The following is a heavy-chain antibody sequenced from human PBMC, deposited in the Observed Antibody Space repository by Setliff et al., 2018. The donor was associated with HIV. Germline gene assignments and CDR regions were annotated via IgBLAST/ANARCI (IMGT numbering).Heavy chain of an antibody. V-gene: IGHV1-18*01. CDR1: GYTFTTYG. CDR2: ISPYNGHT. CDR3: ARTDYGGNSGGNYFDY. J-gene: IGHJ4*02. D-gene: IGHD4-17*01. Sequence: VASVKVSCKASGYTFTTYGITWVRQAPGQGLEWLGWISPYNGHTNFAQKFQGRVTMTTDTATSTAYMEVRSLRSDDTAVYYCARTDYGGNSGGNYFDYWGQGSLVTVSS.